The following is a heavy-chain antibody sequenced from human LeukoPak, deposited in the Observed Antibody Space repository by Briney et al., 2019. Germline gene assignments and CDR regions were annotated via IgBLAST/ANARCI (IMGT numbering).Heavy chain of an antibody. CDR2: INWNGGST. Sequence: GGSLRLSCAASGFTFDDYGMSWVRQAPGKGLEWVSGINWNGGSTGYADSVKGRFTISRDNAKNSLYLQMNSLRAEDTAVYYCARDLTVTSTCWFDRWGQGTLVTVSS. D-gene: IGHD4-11*01. CDR3: ARDLTVTSTCWFDR. V-gene: IGHV3-20*04. CDR1: GFTFDDYG. J-gene: IGHJ5*02.